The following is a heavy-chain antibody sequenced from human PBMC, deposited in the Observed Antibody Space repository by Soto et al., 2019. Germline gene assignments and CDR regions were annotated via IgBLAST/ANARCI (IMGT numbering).Heavy chain of an antibody. J-gene: IGHJ3*02. Sequence: ASVKVSCKASGYTFTSYGISWVRQAPGQGLEWMGWISAYNGNTNYAQKLQGRVTMTTDTSTSTAYMELRSLRSDDTAVYYCARATYYYDSSGYYPDAFDIWGQGTKVTVSS. CDR3: ARATYYYDSSGYYPDAFDI. D-gene: IGHD3-22*01. CDR2: ISAYNGNT. V-gene: IGHV1-18*04. CDR1: GYTFTSYG.